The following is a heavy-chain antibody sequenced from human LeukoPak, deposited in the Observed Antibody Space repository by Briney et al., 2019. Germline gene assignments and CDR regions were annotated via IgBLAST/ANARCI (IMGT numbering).Heavy chain of an antibody. Sequence: PSETLSLTCTVSGGSISSSSYYWGWIRQPPGKGLEWIGYIYYTGSTNYNPSLKSRVTISVDTSKNQFSLKLSSVTAADTAVYYCARGTYDIFDPWGQGTLVTVSS. CDR3: ARGTYDIFDP. CDR1: GGSISSSSYY. J-gene: IGHJ5*02. CDR2: IYYTGST. D-gene: IGHD3-9*01. V-gene: IGHV4-61*05.